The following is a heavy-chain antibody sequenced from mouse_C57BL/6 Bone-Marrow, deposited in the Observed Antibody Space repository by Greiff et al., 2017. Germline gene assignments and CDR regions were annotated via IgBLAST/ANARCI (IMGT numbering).Heavy chain of an antibody. J-gene: IGHJ2*01. D-gene: IGHD1-1*01. Sequence: EVQLQQSGPELVKPGASVKISCKASGYSFTGYYMNWVKQSPEKSLEWIGEINPSTGGTTSNQKFKAKATLTVAKSSSTAYMQLKSLTSEDSAVYYCARGGVTTVVAHYFDYWGQGTTLTVSS. V-gene: IGHV1-42*01. CDR1: GYSFTGYY. CDR2: INPSTGGT. CDR3: ARGGVTTVVAHYFDY.